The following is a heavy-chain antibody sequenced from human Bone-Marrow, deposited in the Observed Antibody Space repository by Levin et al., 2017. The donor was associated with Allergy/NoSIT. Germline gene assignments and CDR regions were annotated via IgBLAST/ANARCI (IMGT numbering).Heavy chain of an antibody. J-gene: IGHJ4*02. CDR3: SSAPGFSDY. Sequence: GGSLRLSCAAPGFTVGNNYVAWVRQAPGKGLDWISVIYSGGGTYYADSVKGRFTISRDKSKNTVYLQMNSLRVEDTAVYYCSSAPGFSDYWGQGTLVTVSS. V-gene: IGHV3-66*01. CDR1: GFTVGNNY. CDR2: IYSGGGT.